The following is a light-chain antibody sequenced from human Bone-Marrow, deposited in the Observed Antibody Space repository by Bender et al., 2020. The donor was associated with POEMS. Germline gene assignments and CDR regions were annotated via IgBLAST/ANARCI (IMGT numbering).Light chain of an antibody. Sequence: QSALTQPASVSGSPGQTITISCSGTSSDIGGYDYVSWYQQHPGKAPKLMIYDVSNRPSGSSSRFSGSRSGNTASLTISGLQAEDEADYYCCSYTTTNTWVFGGGTKVTVL. CDR2: DVS. CDR3: CSYTTTNTWV. CDR1: SSDIGGYDY. J-gene: IGLJ3*02. V-gene: IGLV2-14*01.